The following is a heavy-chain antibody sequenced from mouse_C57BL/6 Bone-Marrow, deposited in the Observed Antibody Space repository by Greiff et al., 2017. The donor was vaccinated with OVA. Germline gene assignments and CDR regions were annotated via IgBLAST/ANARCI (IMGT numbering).Heavy chain of an antibody. J-gene: IGHJ2*01. CDR1: GYTFTDYY. CDR2: IYPNNGGT. Sequence: VQLKQSGPELVKPGASVKMSCKASGYTFTDYYMHWVRQSHGKSLEWIGYIYPNNGGTGYNQKFKGKATLTVDRSSSTAYMELRSLTSEDSAVYYCATLYYDYDEGYFDYWGQGTTLTVSS. D-gene: IGHD2-4*01. V-gene: IGHV1-34*01. CDR3: ATLYYDYDEGYFDY.